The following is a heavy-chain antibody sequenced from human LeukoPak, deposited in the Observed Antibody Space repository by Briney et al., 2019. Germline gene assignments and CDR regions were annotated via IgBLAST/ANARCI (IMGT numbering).Heavy chain of an antibody. CDR1: EFTFSNYA. V-gene: IGHV3-23*01. CDR3: AKGRETSDTSCCYFDL. CDR2: ISRSGGGT. J-gene: IGHJ2*01. Sequence: PGGSLRLSCAASEFTFSNYAMNWVRQSPGKGLEWVSGISRSGGGTYYADSVKGRFTISRDNSKDTLFLQMNSLRAEDTAVYYCAKGRETSDTSCCYFDLWGRGTLVAVSS. D-gene: IGHD1-26*01.